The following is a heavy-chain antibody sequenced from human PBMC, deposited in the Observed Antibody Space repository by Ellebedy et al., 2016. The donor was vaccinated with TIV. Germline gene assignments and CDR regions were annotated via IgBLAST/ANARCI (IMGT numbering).Heavy chain of an antibody. J-gene: IGHJ3*02. CDR2: ISAYNGNT. CDR1: GYTFTSYD. V-gene: IGHV1-18*01. CDR3: ARDYLPSVYDAFDI. Sequence: ASVKVSCXASGYTFTSYDINWVRQATGQGLEWMGWISAYNGNTNYAQKFQGRVTITADESTSTAYMELSSLRSEDTAVYYCARDYLPSVYDAFDIWGQGTMVTVSS. D-gene: IGHD5/OR15-5a*01.